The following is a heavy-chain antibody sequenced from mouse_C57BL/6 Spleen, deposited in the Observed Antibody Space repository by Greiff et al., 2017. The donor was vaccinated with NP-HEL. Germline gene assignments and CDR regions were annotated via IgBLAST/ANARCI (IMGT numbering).Heavy chain of an antibody. J-gene: IGHJ3*01. D-gene: IGHD2-3*01. CDR1: GFSFNTYA. Sequence: EVHLVESGGGLVQPKGSLKLSCAASGFSFNTYAMNWVRQAPGKGLEWVARIRSKSNNYATYYADSVKDRFTISRDDSESMLYLQMNNLKTEDTAMYYCVSDGYYGAYWGQGTLVTVSA. CDR3: VSDGYYGAY. CDR2: IRSKSNNYAT. V-gene: IGHV10-1*01.